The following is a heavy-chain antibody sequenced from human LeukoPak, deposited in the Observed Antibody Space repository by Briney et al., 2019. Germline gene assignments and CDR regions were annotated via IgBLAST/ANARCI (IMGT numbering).Heavy chain of an antibody. CDR2: ISAYNGNT. CDR1: GYTFTSYG. J-gene: IGHJ4*02. V-gene: IGHV1-18*01. Sequence: GASVKVSCKASGYTFTSYGISWVRQAPGQGLEWMGWISAYNGNTNYAQKLQGRVTMTTDTSTSTAYMELRSLRSDDTAVYYCARGPAIAAAGTPPESYWGQGTLVTVFS. D-gene: IGHD6-13*01. CDR3: ARGPAIAAAGTPPESY.